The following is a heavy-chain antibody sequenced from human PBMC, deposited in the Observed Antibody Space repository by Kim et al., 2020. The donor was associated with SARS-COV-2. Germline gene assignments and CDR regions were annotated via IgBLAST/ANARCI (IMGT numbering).Heavy chain of an antibody. D-gene: IGHD6-13*01. CDR2: IYHSGST. V-gene: IGHV4-4*02. CDR1: GGSISSSNW. J-gene: IGHJ4*02. CDR3: ARQKDLGPFSSSWTFDY. Sequence: SETLSLTCAVSGGSISSSNWWSWVRQPPGKGLEWIGEIYHSGSTNYNPSLKSRVTISVDKSKNQFSLNLSSVTAADTAVYYCARQKDLGPFSSSWTFDYWGQGTLVTVSS.